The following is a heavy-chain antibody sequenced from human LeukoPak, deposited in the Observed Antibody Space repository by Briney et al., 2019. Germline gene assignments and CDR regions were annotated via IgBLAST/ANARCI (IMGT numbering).Heavy chain of an antibody. CDR3: AKGSPRKYYYDSSGFKSFDY. CDR1: GFTFDDYA. Sequence: PGGSLRLSCAASGFTFDDYAMHWVRQAPGKGLEWVSGISWNSGSIGYADSVKGRFTISRDNAKNSLYLQMNSLRAEDTALYYCAKGSPRKYYYDSSGFKSFDYWGQGTLVTVSS. D-gene: IGHD3-22*01. J-gene: IGHJ4*02. CDR2: ISWNSGSI. V-gene: IGHV3-9*01.